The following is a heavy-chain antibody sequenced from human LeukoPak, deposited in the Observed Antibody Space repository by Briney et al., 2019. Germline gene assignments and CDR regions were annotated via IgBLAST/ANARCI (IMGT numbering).Heavy chain of an antibody. CDR3: ARESPHYYDSSGYNYFDY. D-gene: IGHD3-22*01. CDR2: IYYSGST. J-gene: IGHJ4*02. CDR1: GGSISSGDYY. Sequence: SQTLSLTCTVSGGSISSGDYYWSWIRQPPGKGLEWIGYIYYSGSTYYNPSLKSRVTISVDTSKNQFSLKLSSVIAADTAVYYCARESPHYYDSSGYNYFDYWGQGTLVTVSS. V-gene: IGHV4-30-4*01.